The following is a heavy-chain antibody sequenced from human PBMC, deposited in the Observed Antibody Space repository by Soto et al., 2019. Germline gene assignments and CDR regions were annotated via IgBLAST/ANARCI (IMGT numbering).Heavy chain of an antibody. CDR2: IYYSGRT. CDR3: ARFAKEENPKVGSWYYFDY. V-gene: IGHV4-31*03. D-gene: IGHD6-13*01. CDR1: GGSISSGGYF. J-gene: IGHJ4*02. Sequence: KTSETLSLTCTVSGGSISSGGYFWSWVRQHPGKGLEWIGNIYYSGRTYYNPSLKSRVTISVDTSKNQFSLKLSSVTAADTAVYYCARFAKEENPKVGSWYYFDYWGQGTRVTVS.